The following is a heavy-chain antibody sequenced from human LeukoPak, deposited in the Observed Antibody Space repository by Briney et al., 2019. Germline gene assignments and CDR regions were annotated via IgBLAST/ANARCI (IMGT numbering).Heavy chain of an antibody. CDR1: GSTFSSYA. Sequence: GGSLRLSCAASGSTFSSYAMHWVRQAPGKGLEWVAVISYDGSNIYYADSVKGRFTISRDNSKNTLYLQMNSLRAEDTAVYYCARDGGWELPPDFDYWGQGTLVTVSS. V-gene: IGHV3-30*01. CDR3: ARDGGWELPPDFDY. J-gene: IGHJ4*02. D-gene: IGHD1-26*01. CDR2: ISYDGSNI.